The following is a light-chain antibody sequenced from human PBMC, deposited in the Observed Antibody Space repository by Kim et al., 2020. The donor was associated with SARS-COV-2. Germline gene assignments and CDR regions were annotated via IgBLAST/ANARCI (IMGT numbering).Light chain of an antibody. V-gene: IGKV1-5*03. CDR3: QQGSNYVYT. CDR1: QNISRW. Sequence: ASVGDRVTIACRASQNISRWLAWYQQKPGIAPKLLFYKASSLEIGVPSRFSGSGSGTEFTLTSNSLQPDDFATYYCQQGSNYVYTFGQGTKLEI. J-gene: IGKJ2*01. CDR2: KAS.